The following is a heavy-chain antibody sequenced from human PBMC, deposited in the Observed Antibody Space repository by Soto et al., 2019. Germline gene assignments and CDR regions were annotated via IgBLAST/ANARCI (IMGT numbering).Heavy chain of an antibody. CDR3: ARGGDSSGSSYSFTYYYYGMDV. V-gene: IGHV5-51*01. D-gene: IGHD3-22*01. J-gene: IGHJ6*04. CDR1: GYSFTSYW. Sequence: GESLKISCKGSGYSFTSYWIGWVRQMPGKGLEWMGIIYPGDSDTRYSPSFQGQVTISADKSISTAYLQWSSLKASDTAMYYCARGGDSSGSSYSFTYYYYGMDVWGKGTKLTVAS. CDR2: IYPGDSDT.